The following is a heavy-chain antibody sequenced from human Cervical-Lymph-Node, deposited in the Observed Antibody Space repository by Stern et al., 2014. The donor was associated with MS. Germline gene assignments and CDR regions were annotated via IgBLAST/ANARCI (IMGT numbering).Heavy chain of an antibody. CDR2: ISYDGRDK. J-gene: IGHJ4*02. V-gene: IGHV3-30*04. D-gene: IGHD1-26*01. CDR1: GFVFRRYA. CDR3: AKGGSGSYLD. Sequence: VHLVESGGGVVQPGRSLRLSWAASGFVFRRYALHWVRQAPGKGLEWVALISYDGRDKYYTGSVKGRFTVSRDNSNNTVDLEMNSLRLEDTAVYYCAKGGSGSYLDWGQGSLVTVSS.